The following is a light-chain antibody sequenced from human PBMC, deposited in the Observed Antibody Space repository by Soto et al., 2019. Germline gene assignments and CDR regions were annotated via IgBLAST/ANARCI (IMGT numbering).Light chain of an antibody. Sequence: QSALTQPASVSGSPGQSITISCTGTSSDVSGHNYVSWYQQHPGKAPKLMIYEVSNRPSGVSNRFSGSKSGNTASLTISGLQAEDEADYYCSSYTSSSTRVFGGGTKLTVL. CDR3: SSYTSSSTRV. CDR1: SSDVSGHNY. CDR2: EVS. J-gene: IGLJ3*02. V-gene: IGLV2-14*01.